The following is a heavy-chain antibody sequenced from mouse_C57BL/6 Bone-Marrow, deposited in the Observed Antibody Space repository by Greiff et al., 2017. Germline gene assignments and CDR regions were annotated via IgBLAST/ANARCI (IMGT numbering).Heavy chain of an antibody. CDR3: TAVVARDYAMDY. CDR1: GFTFSDAW. J-gene: IGHJ4*01. V-gene: IGHV6-6*01. CDR2: IRNKANNHAT. Sequence: VKLVESGGGLVQPGGSMKLSCAASGFTFSDAWMDWVRQSPEKGLEWVAEIRNKANNHATYYAESVKGRFSISRDDSKSSVYLQMNSLRAEDTGIYYCTAVVARDYAMDYWGQGTSVTVSS. D-gene: IGHD1-1*01.